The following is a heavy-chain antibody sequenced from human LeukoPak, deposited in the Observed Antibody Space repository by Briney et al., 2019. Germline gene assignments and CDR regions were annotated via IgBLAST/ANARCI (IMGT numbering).Heavy chain of an antibody. CDR1: GYTFTGYY. Sequence: PTASVKVSCKASGYTFTGYYMHWVRQAPGQGLEWMGWINPNSGGTNYAQKFQGRVTMTRDTSISTAYMELSRLRSDDTAVYYCAREFYSSGNDAFDIWGQGTMVTVSS. CDR3: AREFYSSGNDAFDI. CDR2: INPNSGGT. D-gene: IGHD6-19*01. V-gene: IGHV1-2*02. J-gene: IGHJ3*02.